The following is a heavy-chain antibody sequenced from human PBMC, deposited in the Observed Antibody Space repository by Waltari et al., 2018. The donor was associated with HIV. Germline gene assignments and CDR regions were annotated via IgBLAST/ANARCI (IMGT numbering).Heavy chain of an antibody. CDR1: GFTFGDYP. D-gene: IGHD2-2*01. V-gene: IGHV3-49*04. CDR2: IRSKAYGGTT. J-gene: IGHJ4*02. Sequence: EAQLVESGGGLVQPGRPLRLSCTASGFTFGDYPMSWVRQAPGKGLEWIGFIRSKAYGGTTEYAASVKGRFIISRDDSKGIAFLQMNSLIIEDTAVYYCADQTNFHYWGQGTLVTVSS. CDR3: ADQTNFHY.